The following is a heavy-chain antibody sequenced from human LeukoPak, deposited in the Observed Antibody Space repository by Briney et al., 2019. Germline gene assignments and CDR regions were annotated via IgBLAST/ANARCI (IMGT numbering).Heavy chain of an antibody. V-gene: IGHV1-2*02. Sequence: ASVKVSCKASGYTFTGYYMHWVRQAPGQGLEWMGWINPNSGGTNYAQKFQGRVTMTRDTSISTAYMELSRLRSDDTAVYYCAMISTVVDDAFDIWGQGTMVTVSS. CDR3: AMISTVVDDAFDI. J-gene: IGHJ3*02. CDR1: GYTFTGYY. D-gene: IGHD4-23*01. CDR2: INPNSGGT.